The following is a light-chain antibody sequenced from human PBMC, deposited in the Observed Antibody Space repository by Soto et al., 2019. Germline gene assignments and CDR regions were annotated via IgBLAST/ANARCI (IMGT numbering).Light chain of an antibody. V-gene: IGKV1-12*01. CDR2: AAS. CDR1: EDISTW. J-gene: IGKJ5*01. CDR3: QQLFDSPIT. Sequence: DIQMTQSPSSVSASVGDRVTITCRSSEDISTWLAWYQVKPGKAPKLLIYAASTLESGVPSRFSATVSGTEFSLTITSLQPEDFATYYCQQLFDSPITFGQGTRLEIK.